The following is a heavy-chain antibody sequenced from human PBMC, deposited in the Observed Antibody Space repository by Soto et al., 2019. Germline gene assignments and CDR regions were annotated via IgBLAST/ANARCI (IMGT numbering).Heavy chain of an antibody. CDR3: ARVIGEYSSSIYYYYYGMDV. Sequence: SSETLSLTCTVSGGSVSSGSYYWSWIRQPPGKGLDWIGYIYYSGSTNYNPSLKSRVTISVDTSKNQFSLKLSSVTAADTAVYYCARVIGEYSSSIYYYYYGMDVWGQGTTVTVSS. CDR2: IYYSGST. D-gene: IGHD6-6*01. J-gene: IGHJ6*02. V-gene: IGHV4-61*01. CDR1: GGSVSSGSYY.